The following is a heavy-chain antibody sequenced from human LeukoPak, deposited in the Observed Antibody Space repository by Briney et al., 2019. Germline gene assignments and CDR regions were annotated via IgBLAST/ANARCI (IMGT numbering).Heavy chain of an antibody. J-gene: IGHJ3*02. V-gene: IGHV4-39*01. Sequence: SETLSLTCTVSGGSISSSPYYWGWIRQPPGKGLEWIGSIYYSGSTYYNPSLKSRVTISVDTSKNQFSLKLSSVTAADTAVYYCARQPAADAFDIWGQGTMVTVSS. CDR2: IYYSGST. CDR3: ARQPAADAFDI. CDR1: GGSISSSPYY. D-gene: IGHD2-2*01.